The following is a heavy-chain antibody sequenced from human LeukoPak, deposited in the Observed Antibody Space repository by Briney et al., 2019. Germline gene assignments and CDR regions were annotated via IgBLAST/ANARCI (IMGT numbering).Heavy chain of an antibody. V-gene: IGHV3-7*04. CDR2: IKHDGSEA. J-gene: IGHJ4*02. D-gene: IGHD3-10*01. CDR1: EFTFNRFW. CDR3: TRDALFGSGRTHLDF. Sequence: GGSLRLSCAASEFTFNRFWMSWVRQAAGKGLEWVANIKHDGSEAHYVDSVKGRFTISRDNAKNSLSLQMNSLNVDDTGVYFCTRDALFGSGRTHLDFWSQGTLVSVSS.